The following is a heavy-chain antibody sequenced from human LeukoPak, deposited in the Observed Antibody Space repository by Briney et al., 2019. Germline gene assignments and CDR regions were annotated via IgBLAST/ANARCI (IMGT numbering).Heavy chain of an antibody. V-gene: IGHV4-34*01. J-gene: IGHJ6*03. D-gene: IGHD3-3*01. CDR2: INHSGST. Sequence: PSETLSLTCAVYGGSFSGYYWSWIRQPPGKGLEWIGEINHSGSTNYNPTLKSRVTISVDTSKNQFSLKLSSVTAADTAVYYCARGLGWYYDFWSGYYRNYYYYYYMDVWGKGTTVTVSS. CDR3: ARGLGWYYDFWSGYYRNYYYYYYMDV. CDR1: GGSFSGYY.